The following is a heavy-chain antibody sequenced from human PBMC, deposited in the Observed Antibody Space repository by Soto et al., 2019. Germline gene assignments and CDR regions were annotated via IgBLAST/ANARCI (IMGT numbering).Heavy chain of an antibody. CDR1: GFTVSSNY. CDR2: IYSGGDT. V-gene: IGHV3-53*01. J-gene: IGHJ5*02. CDR3: ARGTSGYSP. Sequence: EVQLVESGGGSMQPGGSLRLSCAASGFTVSSNYLNWVRQAPGKGLEWVSMIYSGGDTYYADSVKGRFTISRDNFKNTLYLQMNSLRAEDTAVYYCARGTSGYSPWGQGTPVTVSS. D-gene: IGHD3-9*01.